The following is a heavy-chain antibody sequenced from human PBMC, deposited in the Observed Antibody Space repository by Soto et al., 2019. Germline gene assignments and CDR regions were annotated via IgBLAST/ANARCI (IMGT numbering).Heavy chain of an antibody. J-gene: IGHJ5*02. V-gene: IGHV3-30*18. D-gene: IGHD6-13*01. CDR1: GFDFNTYG. CDR3: AKDSSVTAAGSGGWFDP. CDR2: ISFDGGNQ. Sequence: QVQLVQSGGGVVQPGRSLRLSCAASGFDFNTYGFHWVRQAPGKGLEWVAGISFDGGNQYYADSVKGRFTISRDKSNSXXXXQMNSLGAEDTATYYCAKDSSVTAAGSGGWFDPWGQGTLVIVSS.